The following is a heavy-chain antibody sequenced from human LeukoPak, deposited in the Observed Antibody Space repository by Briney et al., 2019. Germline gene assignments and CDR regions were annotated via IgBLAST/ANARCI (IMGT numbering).Heavy chain of an antibody. CDR1: GFTFSSYA. Sequence: GGSLRLSCAASGFTFSSYAMSWVRQAPGKGPEWVSAISGSGGSTYYADSVKGRFTISRDNSKNTLYLQMNSLRAEDTAVYYCAKSPAEYQLLFPFDYWGQGTLVTVSS. V-gene: IGHV3-23*01. D-gene: IGHD2-2*01. CDR2: ISGSGGST. J-gene: IGHJ4*02. CDR3: AKSPAEYQLLFPFDY.